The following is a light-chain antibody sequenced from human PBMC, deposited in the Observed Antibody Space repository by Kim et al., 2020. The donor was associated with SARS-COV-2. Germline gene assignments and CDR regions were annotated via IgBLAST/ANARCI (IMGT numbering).Light chain of an antibody. CDR1: QSVSSY. Sequence: LSPGERATLSCRASQSVSSYFAWYQQKPGQATRLLIDDASNRATGIPARCSGSGSGTDFTLTISSLEPEDFAVYYCQQRSNWPGTFGQGTKLEI. V-gene: IGKV3-11*01. CDR3: QQRSNWPGT. J-gene: IGKJ2*01. CDR2: DAS.